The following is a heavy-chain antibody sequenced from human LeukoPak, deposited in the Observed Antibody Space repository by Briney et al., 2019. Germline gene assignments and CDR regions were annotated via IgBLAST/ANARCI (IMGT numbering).Heavy chain of an antibody. CDR2: INQDGSLK. CDR3: ARDLRTGYTYGYPLDY. D-gene: IGHD5-18*01. V-gene: IGHV3-7*01. CDR1: GFAVSDYT. Sequence: PGGSLRLSCAASGFAVSDYTMNWVRQAPGKGLEWVANINQDGSLKYYVDSVKGRFTISRDNAKNSLYLQMNSLRAEDTAVYSCARDLRTGYTYGYPLDYWGQGTLVTVSS. J-gene: IGHJ4*02.